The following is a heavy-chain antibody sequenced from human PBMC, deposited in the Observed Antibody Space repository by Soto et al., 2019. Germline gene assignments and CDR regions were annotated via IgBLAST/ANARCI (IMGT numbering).Heavy chain of an antibody. Sequence: GASVKVSCRASGGSFSSYGIILVRQDPGEGLEWMGGIIPIFGTANYAQKFQGRVTITADESTSTAYMELSSLRSEDTAVYYCARGGEHIVVAAMDVWGQGTTVTVSS. CDR1: GGSFSSYG. J-gene: IGHJ6*02. D-gene: IGHD2-21*01. CDR2: IIPIFGTA. CDR3: ARGGEHIVVAAMDV. V-gene: IGHV1-69*13.